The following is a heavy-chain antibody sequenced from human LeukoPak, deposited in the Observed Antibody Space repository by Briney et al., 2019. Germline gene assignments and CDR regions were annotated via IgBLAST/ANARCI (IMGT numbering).Heavy chain of an antibody. CDR1: DDSITMYY. CDR3: ARGRVSSSTWYSTYYYYFYMDV. D-gene: IGHD1-1*01. CDR2: VDHTGST. J-gene: IGHJ6*03. V-gene: IGHV4-59*01. Sequence: SETKSLTCSVSDDSITMYYWTWLRQPPGKGLEWIGYVDHTGSTNFNPSLNGRVSISRDTTKNLFSLRLRSVTAADTAVYFCARGRVSSSTWYSTYYYYFYMDVWGKGTTVTVSS.